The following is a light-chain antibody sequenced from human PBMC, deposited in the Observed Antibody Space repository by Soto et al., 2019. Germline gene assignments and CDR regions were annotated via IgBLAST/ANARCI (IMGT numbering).Light chain of an antibody. Sequence: EMVLTQSPGTLSLSPGERATLSCRASQSVSRSLLAWYQQKPGQAPRLLIYGASTRATGIADRFSGSGAGTDFTLTISRLEPEDFAVYYCQQYGNPPPYSFGQGTK. CDR2: GAS. J-gene: IGKJ2*03. CDR1: QSVSRSL. CDR3: QQYGNPPPYS. V-gene: IGKV3-20*01.